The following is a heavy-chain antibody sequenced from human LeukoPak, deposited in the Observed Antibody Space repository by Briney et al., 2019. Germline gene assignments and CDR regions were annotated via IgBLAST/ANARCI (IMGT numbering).Heavy chain of an antibody. V-gene: IGHV3-23*01. CDR2: ISGNGGST. CDR3: AKGGYYGSGSRYFDS. CDR1: GFSFSNYA. Sequence: GSLRLSCAASGFSFSNYAMSWVRQAPGKGLAWVSTISGNGGSTYYTDSVMGRFTISRDNSKSTLYLQVNSLRAEDAALYYCAKGGYYGSGSRYFDSWGQGTLVTVSS. J-gene: IGHJ4*02. D-gene: IGHD3-10*01.